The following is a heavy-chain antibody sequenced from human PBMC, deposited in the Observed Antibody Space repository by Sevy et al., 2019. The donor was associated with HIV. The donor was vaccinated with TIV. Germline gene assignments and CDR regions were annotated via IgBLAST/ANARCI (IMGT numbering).Heavy chain of an antibody. J-gene: IGHJ5*02. CDR1: GYTFTNYD. D-gene: IGHD3-10*02. CDR2: MNPDSGNA. Sequence: ASVKVSCKASGYTFTNYDINWVRQATGQGLEWMGWMNPDSGNAVYAQKFQGRLTMTRNTSISTAYMELSSLRSDDTAVYFCARRPSRYYYLRGYPEIWFDPWGQGTLVTVSS. V-gene: IGHV1-8*01. CDR3: ARRPSRYYYLRGYPEIWFDP.